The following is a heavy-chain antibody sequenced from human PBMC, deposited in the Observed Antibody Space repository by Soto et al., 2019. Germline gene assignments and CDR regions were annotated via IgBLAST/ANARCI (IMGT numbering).Heavy chain of an antibody. Sequence: SGPTLVNPTETLTLTCAVSGFSLTTGKMGVSWIRQPPGKALEWLAHIFSDNERSYSTSLQGRLTISKDTSGSQVVLSMTNVDPVDTATYYCARMNVDSYQFYYAMDVWGQGTTVTVSS. J-gene: IGHJ6*02. CDR2: IFSDNER. V-gene: IGHV2-26*01. D-gene: IGHD4-17*01. CDR3: ARMNVDSYQFYYAMDV. CDR1: GFSLTTGKMG.